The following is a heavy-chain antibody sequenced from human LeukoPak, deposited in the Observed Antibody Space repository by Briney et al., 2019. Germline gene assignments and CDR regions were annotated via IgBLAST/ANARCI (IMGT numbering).Heavy chain of an antibody. V-gene: IGHV4-59*01. CDR3: ASARTTALDY. J-gene: IGHJ4*02. D-gene: IGHD4-11*01. CDR2: IYYSGST. CDR1: GGSISSYY. Sequence: PSETLSLTCTVSGGSISSYYWSWIRQPPGKGLEWIGYIYYSGSTNYNPSLKSRVTISVDTSKNQFSLKLSSVTAADTAVYYCASARTTALDYWGQGTLVTVSS.